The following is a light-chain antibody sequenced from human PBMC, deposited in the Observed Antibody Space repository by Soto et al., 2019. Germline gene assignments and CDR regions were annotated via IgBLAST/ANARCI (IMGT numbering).Light chain of an antibody. CDR3: QQTYSTPIT. CDR1: QTISNY. Sequence: DIQMTQSPSSLSASVGDRVTITCRASQTISNYLNWYQQRPGKAPNVLIYSSSSLQSGVPPRFSGSGSGTDFTLTISSLQPEDFATYYCQQTYSTPITFGQGTRLEIK. J-gene: IGKJ5*01. CDR2: SSS. V-gene: IGKV1-39*01.